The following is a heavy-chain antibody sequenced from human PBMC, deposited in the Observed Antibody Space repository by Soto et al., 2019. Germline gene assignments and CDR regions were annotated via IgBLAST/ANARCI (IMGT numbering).Heavy chain of an antibody. CDR1: GGSISSGDYY. V-gene: IGHV4-30-4*01. Sequence: PSETLSLTCTVSGGSISSGDYYWSWIRQPPGKGLEWIGYIYYSGSTYYNPSLKSRVTISVDTSKNQFSLKLSSVTAADTAVYYCARVGPLRFFIPFDYWGQGTLVTVSS. CDR2: IYYSGST. D-gene: IGHD3-3*01. CDR3: ARVGPLRFFIPFDY. J-gene: IGHJ4*02.